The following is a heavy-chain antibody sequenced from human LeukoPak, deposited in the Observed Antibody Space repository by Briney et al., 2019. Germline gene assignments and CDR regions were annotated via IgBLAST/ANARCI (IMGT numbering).Heavy chain of an antibody. CDR2: IYYSGST. D-gene: IGHD3-10*01. J-gene: IGHJ4*02. Sequence: SETLSLTCTVSGGSISSYYWSWIRQPPGKGLEWIGYIYYSGSTNYNPSLKSRVTISVDTSKNQFSLKLSSVTTADTAVYYCARVGYSSSGNYYNDRGAFDYWGQGTLVTVSS. CDR1: GGSISSYY. CDR3: ARVGYSSSGNYYNDRGAFDY. V-gene: IGHV4-59*01.